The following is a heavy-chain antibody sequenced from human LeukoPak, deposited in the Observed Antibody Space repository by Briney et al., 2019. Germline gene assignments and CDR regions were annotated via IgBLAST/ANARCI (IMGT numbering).Heavy chain of an antibody. CDR3: AREVLEIGAI. Sequence: SVNLSCKACGNTFSSGDIIWVRQAPGQGLEWMGGIIPIFGTANYAQKFQGRVTITADESTSTAYMELSSLRSEDTAVYYCAREVLEIGAIWGQGTMVTVSS. CDR1: GNTFSSGD. V-gene: IGHV1-69*01. CDR2: IIPIFGTA. J-gene: IGHJ3*02.